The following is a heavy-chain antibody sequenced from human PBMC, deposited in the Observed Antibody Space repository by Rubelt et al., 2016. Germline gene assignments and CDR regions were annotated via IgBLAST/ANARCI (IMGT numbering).Heavy chain of an antibody. CDR2: ISYSGST. V-gene: IGHV4-39*07. J-gene: IGHJ4*02. D-gene: IGHD1-7*01. Sequence: QLQLQESGPGLVKPSETLSLTCTVSGGSISSSSYYWGWIRQPPGKGLEWIGSISYSGSTYYNPSLKSRVTISVDTAKNQFSLKLSSVTAADTAVYYCARDPRAGTTSFDYWGQGTLVTVSS. CDR1: GGSISSSSYY. CDR3: ARDPRAGTTSFDY.